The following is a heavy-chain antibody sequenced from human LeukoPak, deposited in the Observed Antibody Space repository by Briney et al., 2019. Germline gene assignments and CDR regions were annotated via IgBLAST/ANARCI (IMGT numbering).Heavy chain of an antibody. V-gene: IGHV1-8*02. CDR3: ARDPVELATTEYDY. CDR2: MNPNSGNT. Sequence: ASVKVSCKASGYTFTSYGINWVRQATGQGLEWMGWMNPNSGNTGYAQKFQGRVTMTRDTSISTAYMELSRLRSDDTAVYYCARDPVELATTEYDYWGQGTLVTVSS. D-gene: IGHD5-24*01. J-gene: IGHJ4*02. CDR1: GYTFTSYG.